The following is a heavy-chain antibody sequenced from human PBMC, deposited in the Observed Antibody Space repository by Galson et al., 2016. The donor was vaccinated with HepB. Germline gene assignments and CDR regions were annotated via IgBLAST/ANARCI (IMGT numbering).Heavy chain of an antibody. J-gene: IGHJ4*02. CDR1: GFTFRTCG. D-gene: IGHD1-1*01. Sequence: SLRLSCAASGFTFRTCGMHWVRQAPGKGLEWVASISYDGSTKYYVDSVKGRFTISRDNSENTLILQMNSLRGEDPAVYYCARDPNWYDKAYFDYWGQGALVTVSS. V-gene: IGHV3-30*03. CDR2: ISYDGSTK. CDR3: ARDPNWYDKAYFDY.